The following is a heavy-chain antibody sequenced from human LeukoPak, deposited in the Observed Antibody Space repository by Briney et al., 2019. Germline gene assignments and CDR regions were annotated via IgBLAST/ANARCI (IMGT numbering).Heavy chain of an antibody. CDR1: GGSITSYY. CDR2: IYHSGGT. J-gene: IGHJ4*02. CDR3: ARHSGSSGWYRDFDY. D-gene: IGHD6-19*01. V-gene: IGHV4-59*08. Sequence: PSETLSLTCSVSGGSITSYYWIWIRQPPGKGLEWIGDIYHSGGTNYNPSLKSRVTTSVDTSKNQFSLKLSSVTAADTAVYYCARHSGSSGWYRDFDYWGQGTLVTVSS.